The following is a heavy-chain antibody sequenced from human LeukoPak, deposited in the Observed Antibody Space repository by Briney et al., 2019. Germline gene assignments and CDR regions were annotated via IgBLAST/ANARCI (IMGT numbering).Heavy chain of an antibody. CDR2: IIPILGIA. J-gene: IGHJ4*02. CDR3: ASLVDRFSNFDY. Sequence: SVKVSCKASGGTFSSYAISWVRQAPGQGLEWMGRIIPILGIANYAQKFQGRVTITADKSTSTAYMELSSLRSEDTAVYYCASLVDRFSNFDYWGQGTLVTVSS. V-gene: IGHV1-69*04. CDR1: GGTFSSYA. D-gene: IGHD3-9*01.